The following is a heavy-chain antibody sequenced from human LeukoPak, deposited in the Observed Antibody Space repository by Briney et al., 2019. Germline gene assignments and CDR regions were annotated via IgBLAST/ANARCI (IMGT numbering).Heavy chain of an antibody. CDR2: INHSGST. J-gene: IGHJ4*02. Sequence: PSETLSLTCAVYGGSFSGYYWSWIRQPPGKGLEWIGEINHSGSTNYNPSLKSRVTISVDRSKNQFSLKLSSVTAADTAVYYCARDKQPGDYWGQGTLVTVSS. CDR1: GGSFSGYY. D-gene: IGHD1-14*01. CDR3: ARDKQPGDY. V-gene: IGHV4-34*01.